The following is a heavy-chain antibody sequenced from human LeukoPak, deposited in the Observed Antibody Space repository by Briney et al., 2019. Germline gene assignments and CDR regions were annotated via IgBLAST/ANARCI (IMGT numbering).Heavy chain of an antibody. V-gene: IGHV3-66*02. Sequence: PGGPLRPSCAVSGFTVTTNYMAWGRKSPGKGLDWCSVIYSGGIVYYAASVKGRFTLSRVRSTYILPLQMYSLTAEHTGVCYCATGSSLAAVARGFDYWGQGTLVTVSS. J-gene: IGHJ4*02. D-gene: IGHD6-19*01. CDR1: GFTVTTNY. CDR2: IYSGGIV. CDR3: ATGSSLAAVARGFDY.